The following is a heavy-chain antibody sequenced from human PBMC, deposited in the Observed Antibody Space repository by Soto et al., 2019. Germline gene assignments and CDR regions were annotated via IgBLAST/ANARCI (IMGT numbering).Heavy chain of an antibody. V-gene: IGHV3-7*01. D-gene: IGHD6-19*01. CDR2: IKQDGSEK. J-gene: IGHJ6*02. Sequence: GSLRLSCAASGFTFSSYWMSWVRQAPGKGLEWVANIKQDGSEKYYVDSVKGRFTISRDNAKNSLYLQMNSPRAEDTAVYYCARDQYSAVAGLFYYYYGMDVWGQGTTVTVSS. CDR3: ARDQYSAVAGLFYYYYGMDV. CDR1: GFTFSSYW.